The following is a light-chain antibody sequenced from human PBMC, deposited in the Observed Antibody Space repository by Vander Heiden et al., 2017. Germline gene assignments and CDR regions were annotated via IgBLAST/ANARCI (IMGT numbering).Light chain of an antibody. J-gene: IGKJ4*01. CDR2: GAS. CDR1: QSVDSSY. V-gene: IGKV3-20*01. CDR3: QQYRGSPLT. Sequence: ELVLPPSPATLSFSPGESATLSCSASQSVDSSYLAWYQQKPGQAPSLLIYGASSRATGIPDRFSGSGSGTDFTLTITRLEPEDFAVYYCQQYRGSPLTFGGGTKVEIK.